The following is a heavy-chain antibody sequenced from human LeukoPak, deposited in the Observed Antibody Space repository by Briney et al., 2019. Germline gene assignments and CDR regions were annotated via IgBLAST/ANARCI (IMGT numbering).Heavy chain of an antibody. CDR3: ARAGDYSNDFDY. D-gene: IGHD4-11*01. Sequence: SETLSLTCTVSGRSISSYYWSWIRQPPGKGLEWIGYIYFGGSTNYNPSLKSRVTISVGTSKNHFSLKLSSVTAADTAVYYCARAGDYSNDFDYWGQGTLVTVSS. V-gene: IGHV4-59*01. CDR1: GRSISSYY. CDR2: IYFGGST. J-gene: IGHJ4*02.